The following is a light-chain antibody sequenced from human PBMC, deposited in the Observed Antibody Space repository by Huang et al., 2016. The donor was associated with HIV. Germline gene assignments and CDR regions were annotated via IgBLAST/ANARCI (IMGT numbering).Light chain of an antibody. CDR1: QHVRNN. CDR3: QQYNEWPPWT. CDR2: GAS. J-gene: IGKJ1*01. V-gene: IGKV3-15*01. Sequence: EIVMTQSPVTLSVSPGGRATPSCRASQHVRNNLAWSQQKPGRASRLLINGASTRANDIPARFSGSGSGTEFTLTISSQQSQDFAVYSCQQYNEWPPWTFGQGTKVEIK.